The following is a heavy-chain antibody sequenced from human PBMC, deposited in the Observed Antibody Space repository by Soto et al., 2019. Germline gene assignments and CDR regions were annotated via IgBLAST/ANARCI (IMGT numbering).Heavy chain of an antibody. D-gene: IGHD3-3*01. Sequence: GVLILSFAASGFTFRIYAMNLVRQAPGKVPEWVSGISGSGGSTYSADSVKGRFTISRDNSKNTLYLQMNSLRDEDTAVYYGARPRFLEWLPSPNYFYYYGMDVWGQGTTVTV. CDR2: ISGSGGST. J-gene: IGHJ6*02. CDR3: ARPRFLEWLPSPNYFYYYGMDV. CDR1: GFTFRIYA. V-gene: IGHV3-23*01.